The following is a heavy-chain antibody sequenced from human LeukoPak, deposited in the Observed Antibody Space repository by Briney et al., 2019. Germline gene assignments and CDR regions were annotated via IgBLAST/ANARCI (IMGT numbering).Heavy chain of an antibody. CDR3: ATEMSSFQNF. Sequence: GGSLRLSCAASGFTFSSYSMNWVRQAPGKGLEWVSSISSSISHTYYADSVKGRFTISRDNAKNSLYLQMNSLRVEDTAVYYCATEMSSFQNFWGQGTLVTVSS. CDR2: ISSSISHT. CDR1: GFTFSSYS. J-gene: IGHJ4*02. V-gene: IGHV3-21*01. D-gene: IGHD5-24*01.